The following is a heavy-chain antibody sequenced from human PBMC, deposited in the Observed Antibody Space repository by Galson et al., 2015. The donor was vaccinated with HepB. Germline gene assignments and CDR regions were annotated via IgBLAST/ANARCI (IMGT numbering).Heavy chain of an antibody. CDR1: GFTFSNAW. J-gene: IGHJ4*02. D-gene: IGHD1-26*01. Sequence: SLRLSCAASGFTFSNAWMSWAPQAPGKGLEWVGRFKSKTDGGTTDSAAPVKCRSTITRDDSKNTLYLQMNSLKTEDTAVYYCTPIKKGRVGAKGRDTANDYWGQGTLVTVSS. V-gene: IGHV3-15*01. CDR3: TPIKKGRVGAKGRDTANDY. CDR2: FKSKTDGGTT.